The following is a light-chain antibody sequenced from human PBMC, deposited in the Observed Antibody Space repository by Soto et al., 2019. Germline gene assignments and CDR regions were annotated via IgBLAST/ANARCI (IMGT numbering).Light chain of an antibody. Sequence: DIQMTQSPSTLSASVGDTVTITCRASQSISNWLAWYQQKLGKAPKLLIYDASSLESGVPSRFSGSGSGTEFTLTISSLQPDDFATYYCQQYNSYSRTFGPGTKV. CDR2: DAS. J-gene: IGKJ3*01. CDR3: QQYNSYSRT. V-gene: IGKV1-5*01. CDR1: QSISNW.